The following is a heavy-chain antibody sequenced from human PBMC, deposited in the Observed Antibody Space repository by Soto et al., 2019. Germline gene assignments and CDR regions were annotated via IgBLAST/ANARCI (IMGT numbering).Heavy chain of an antibody. Sequence: PSETLSLTCTVSGGSITNYYWSWIRQPAGKGLEWIGRIYTKERTNYNLSFRNRVTMSVDTSKNQFSLTLDAVTAADTAVYYCARDDYKDGGNNWFDPWGQGTLVTVSS. CDR2: IYTKERT. V-gene: IGHV4-4*07. CDR1: GGSITNYY. D-gene: IGHD3-16*01. CDR3: ARDDYKDGGNNWFDP. J-gene: IGHJ5*02.